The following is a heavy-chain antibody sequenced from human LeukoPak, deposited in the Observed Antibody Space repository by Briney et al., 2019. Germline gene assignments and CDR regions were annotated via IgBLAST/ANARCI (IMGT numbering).Heavy chain of an antibody. Sequence: SQTLSLTCTVSGGSISSGGYYWSWIRQHPGKGLEWIGYIYYGGNTYYNPSLKSRVTISVDTSKNQFSLKLSSVTAADTAVYYCGRGVVVIASTIYYNGMDVWGQGTTVTVSS. D-gene: IGHD2-15*01. V-gene: IGHV4-31*03. CDR2: IYYGGNT. CDR1: GGSISSGGYY. CDR3: GRGVVVIASTIYYNGMDV. J-gene: IGHJ6*02.